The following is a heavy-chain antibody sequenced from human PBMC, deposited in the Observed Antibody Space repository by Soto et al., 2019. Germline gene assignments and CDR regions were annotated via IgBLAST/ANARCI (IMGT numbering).Heavy chain of an antibody. V-gene: IGHV4-59*08. CDR1: GGSISSYY. J-gene: IGHJ3*02. D-gene: IGHD4-17*01. Sequence: PSETLSLTCTVSGGSISSYYWSWIRQPPGKGLKWIGYIYYSGSTNYNPSLKSRVTISVDTSKNQFSLKLSSVTAADTAVYYCARQWSTATVTTGLAFDIWGQGTMVTVSS. CDR2: IYYSGST. CDR3: ARQWSTATVTTGLAFDI.